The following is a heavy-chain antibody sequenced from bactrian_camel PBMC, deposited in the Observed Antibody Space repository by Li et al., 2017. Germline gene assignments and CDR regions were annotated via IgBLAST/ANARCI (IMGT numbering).Heavy chain of an antibody. CDR3: VADLFRWLGGSCRRPPNNY. V-gene: IGHV3S54*01. D-gene: IGHD6*01. CDR2: IYIGDGRT. CDR1: GNIYSSTC. J-gene: IGHJ4*01. Sequence: HVQLVESGGGSVQAGGSLRLSCVASGNIYSSTCMGWFRQAPGKEREAVARIYIGDGRTYISDSVKGRFTISKDNANKTLYLQMSSLQPEDSAMYYCVADLFRWLGGSCRRPPNNYWGQGTQVTVS.